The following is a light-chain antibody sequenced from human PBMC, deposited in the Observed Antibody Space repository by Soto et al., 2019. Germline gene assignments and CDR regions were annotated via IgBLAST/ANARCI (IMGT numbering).Light chain of an antibody. Sequence: EIVLTQSPDTLSLSPGEGATLSCRASQSVSSTYLAWYQQKPGQPPRLLIYGASTRATGIPDRFSGSGSGTDVTLTISRLEPEDFAVYYCQQYGSSPWTFGQGTKVEIK. J-gene: IGKJ1*01. CDR2: GAS. CDR1: QSVSSTY. V-gene: IGKV3-20*01. CDR3: QQYGSSPWT.